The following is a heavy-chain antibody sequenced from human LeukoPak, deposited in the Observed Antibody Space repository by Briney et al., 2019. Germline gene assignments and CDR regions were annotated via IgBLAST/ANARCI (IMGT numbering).Heavy chain of an antibody. J-gene: IGHJ4*02. V-gene: IGHV5-51*01. D-gene: IGHD3-9*01. CDR2: IFPGDFRT. Sequence: GESLKISCEGFGYTFTNYWIGWVRQMPGKGLEWMGVIFPGDFRTRYNPSFQGRVTISVDKSINTAYLQWSSLKASDTAMYYCARLGDDILTGYHYWGQGTLVTVSS. CDR1: GYTFTNYW. CDR3: ARLGDDILTGYHY.